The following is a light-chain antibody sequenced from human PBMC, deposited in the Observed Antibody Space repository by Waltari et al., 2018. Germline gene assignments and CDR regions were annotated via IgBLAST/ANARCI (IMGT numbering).Light chain of an antibody. V-gene: IGKV1-39*01. CDR2: TAS. J-gene: IGKJ1*01. CDR3: QQSYSTPRT. Sequence: DIQMTQSPSSLSASVGDRVTITCRASQIISGYLNWYQQKPGKAPNLLIYTASTLQSGVPSRFSGSGSGTDFTLTISSLQPEDFATYYCQQSYSTPRTFGQGTKVEIK. CDR1: QIISGY.